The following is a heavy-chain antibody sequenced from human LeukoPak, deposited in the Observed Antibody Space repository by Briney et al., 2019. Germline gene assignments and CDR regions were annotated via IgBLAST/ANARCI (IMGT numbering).Heavy chain of an antibody. D-gene: IGHD3-22*01. V-gene: IGHV4-59*01. J-gene: IGHJ4*02. Sequence: SETLSLTCTVSGGSISSYYWSWIRQPPGKGLEWIGNIYYSGSTNYNPSLKSRVTISVDTSKNQFSLKLSSVTAADTAVYYCASVGYYGKTRWGQGTLVTVSS. CDR3: ASVGYYGKTR. CDR2: IYYSGST. CDR1: GGSISSYY.